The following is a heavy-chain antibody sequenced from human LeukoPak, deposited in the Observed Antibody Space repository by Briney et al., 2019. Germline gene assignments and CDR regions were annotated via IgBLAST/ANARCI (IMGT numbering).Heavy chain of an antibody. CDR2: INSDQTNT. Sequence: GGSLRLSCAASGFTFRLYWMHWVRQAPGKGLVWVSRINSDQTNTTYADSVKGRFTISRDNSKNTLYLQMNSLRAEDTAVYYCARTVLLLDAFDIWGQGTMVTVSS. J-gene: IGHJ3*02. V-gene: IGHV3-74*01. D-gene: IGHD3-10*01. CDR3: ARTVLLLDAFDI. CDR1: GFTFRLYW.